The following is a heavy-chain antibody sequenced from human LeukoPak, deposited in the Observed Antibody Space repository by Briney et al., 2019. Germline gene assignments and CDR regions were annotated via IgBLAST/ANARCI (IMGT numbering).Heavy chain of an antibody. J-gene: IGHJ4*02. CDR1: GYSFTSYW. Sequence: GESLRISCKGSGYSFTSYWISWVRQMPGKGLEWTGRIDPSDSYTNYSPSFQGHVTISADKSISTAYLQWSSLKASDTAMYYCARHGKGYCSSTSCYGRAGDYGDYDYWGQGTLVTVSS. D-gene: IGHD2-2*01. V-gene: IGHV5-10-1*01. CDR3: ARHGKGYCSSTSCYGRAGDYGDYDY. CDR2: IDPSDSYT.